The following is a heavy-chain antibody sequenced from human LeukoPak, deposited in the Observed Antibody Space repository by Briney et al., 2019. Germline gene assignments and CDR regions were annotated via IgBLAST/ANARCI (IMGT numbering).Heavy chain of an antibody. Sequence: PGRSLRLSCAASGFTFSSYGMHWVRQAPGKGLEGVAVISYDGSNKYYADSVKGRFTISRDNSKNTLYLQMNSLRAEDTAVYYCARQARALRYFDWLLWGGAFDIWGQGTMVTVSS. CDR1: GFTFSSYG. V-gene: IGHV3-30*03. CDR2: ISYDGSNK. J-gene: IGHJ3*02. D-gene: IGHD3-9*01. CDR3: ARQARALRYFDWLLWGGAFDI.